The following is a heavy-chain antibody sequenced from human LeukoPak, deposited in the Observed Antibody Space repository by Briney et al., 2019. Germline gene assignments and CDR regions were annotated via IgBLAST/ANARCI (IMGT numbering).Heavy chain of an antibody. CDR1: GYTFTGYY. Sequence: GASVKVSCKASGYTFTGYYMHWVRQAPGQGLEWMGWINPNSGGTNYAQKFQGRVTMTRDTSISTAYMELSRLRSDDTAVYYCARDQMWDTKTRYYFDYWGQGTLVTVSS. J-gene: IGHJ4*02. CDR2: INPNSGGT. CDR3: ARDQMWDTKTRYYFDY. V-gene: IGHV1-2*02. D-gene: IGHD1-26*01.